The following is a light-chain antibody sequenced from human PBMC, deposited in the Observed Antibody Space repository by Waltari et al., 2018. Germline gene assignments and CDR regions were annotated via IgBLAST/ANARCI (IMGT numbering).Light chain of an antibody. CDR2: GAS. J-gene: IGKJ2*01. V-gene: IGKV4-1*01. CDR3: QQYNNFPYT. Sequence: DIVMTQSPASMAASLGERATIKCRSSQSFVSSSNNRNYLDWYQQKPGQPPKLLIYGASTREFGVPARFSGSGSGTDFTLTISSLQADDVALYYCQQYNNFPYTFGQGTKLEIK. CDR1: QSFVSSSNNRNY.